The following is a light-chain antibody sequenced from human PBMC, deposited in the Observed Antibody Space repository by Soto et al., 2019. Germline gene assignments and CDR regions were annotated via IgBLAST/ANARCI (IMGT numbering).Light chain of an antibody. J-gene: IGLJ1*01. Sequence: SGLTEPGSGSGSPGQSITISCTGTSSDVGGYNYVSWYQQHPGKAPKLMIYDVSNRPSGVSNRFSGSKSGNTASLTISGLQAEDKADYYCSSYTSSSTLEGVFGTGTKVTVL. CDR2: DVS. V-gene: IGLV2-14*01. CDR3: SSYTSSSTLEGV. CDR1: SSDVGGYNY.